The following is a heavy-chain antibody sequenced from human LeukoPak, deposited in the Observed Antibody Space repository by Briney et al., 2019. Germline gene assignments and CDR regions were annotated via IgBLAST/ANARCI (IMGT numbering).Heavy chain of an antibody. CDR3: ARQGLLSSGYPGGDAFDI. V-gene: IGHV1-18*01. D-gene: IGHD3-22*01. CDR1: GYTFTTHA. CDR2: ISTYDGNT. Sequence: ASVKVSCKASGYTFTTHAISWVRQAPGQGLEWMGWISTYDGNTNYAQKLQGRVTVTTDTSTRTAYMELRSLRSDDTAVYYCARQGLLSSGYPGGDAFDIWGQGTMVTVSS. J-gene: IGHJ3*02.